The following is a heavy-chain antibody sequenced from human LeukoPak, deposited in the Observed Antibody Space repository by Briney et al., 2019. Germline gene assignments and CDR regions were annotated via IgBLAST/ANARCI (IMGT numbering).Heavy chain of an antibody. CDR3: ASPLCSSTSCYETPFDY. CDR1: GGSISGSSYY. CDR2: IYYSGST. J-gene: IGHJ4*02. D-gene: IGHD2-2*01. V-gene: IGHV4-39*01. Sequence: SETLSLTCTVSGGSISGSSYYWGWIRQPPGKGLEWIGSIYYSGSTYYNPSLESRVTISVDTSKNQFSLKLSSVTAADTAVYYCASPLCSSTSCYETPFDYWSQGTLVTVSS.